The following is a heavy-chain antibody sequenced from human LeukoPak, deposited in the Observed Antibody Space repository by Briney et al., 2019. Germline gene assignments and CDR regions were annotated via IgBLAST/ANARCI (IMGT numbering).Heavy chain of an antibody. CDR1: GGSISSGGYS. Sequence: SETLSLTCAVSGGSISSGGYSWSWIRQPPGKGLEWIGYIYHSGSTYYNPSLKSRVTISVDRSKNQFSLKLSSVTAADTAVYYCARVLTYSSGWYIGYWGQGTLVTVSS. J-gene: IGHJ4*02. CDR2: IYHSGST. CDR3: ARVLTYSSGWYIGY. V-gene: IGHV4-30-2*01. D-gene: IGHD6-19*01.